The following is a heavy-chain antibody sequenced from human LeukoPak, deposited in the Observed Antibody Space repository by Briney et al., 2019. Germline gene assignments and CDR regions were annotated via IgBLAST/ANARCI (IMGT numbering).Heavy chain of an antibody. J-gene: IGHJ4*02. V-gene: IGHV4-39*01. CDR3: ARPGYDILTGYTYYFDY. CDR2: INYSGST. D-gene: IGHD3-9*01. Sequence: PSETLSLTCTASGGSISSSSYYWGWLRPPPGQGLVWIGRINYSGSTYYNPSLKRRSTISVDTSKNQLSLKLSSVTPAVTALYYCARPGYDILTGYTYYFDYWGQGTLVTVSS. CDR1: GGSISSSSYY.